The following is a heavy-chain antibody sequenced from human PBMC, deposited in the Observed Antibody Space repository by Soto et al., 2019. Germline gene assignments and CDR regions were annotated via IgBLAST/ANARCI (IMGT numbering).Heavy chain of an antibody. CDR1: GYTFTSYD. CDR3: ARGRGYCSSTSCYAFDY. Sequence: ASVKVSCKAPGYTFTSYDINWVRQATGQGLEWMGWMNPNSGNTGYAQKFQGRVTMTRNTSTSTAYMELSSLRSEDTAVYYCARGRGYCSSTSCYAFDYWGQGTLVTVSS. CDR2: MNPNSGNT. D-gene: IGHD2-2*01. J-gene: IGHJ4*02. V-gene: IGHV1-8*01.